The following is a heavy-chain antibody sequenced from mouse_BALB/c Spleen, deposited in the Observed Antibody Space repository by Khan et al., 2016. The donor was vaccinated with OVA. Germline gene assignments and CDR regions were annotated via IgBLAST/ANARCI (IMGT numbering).Heavy chain of an antibody. V-gene: IGHV1-9*01. J-gene: IGHJ2*01. CDR1: GFTFSNYW. CDR3: ALYGSRGDY. CDR2: ILPGSGDT. D-gene: IGHD1-1*01. Sequence: VQLQESGAELMKPGASVKISCKATGFTFSNYWIEWVKQRPGHGLEWIGQILPGSGDTNYNEKFEGKATFTADTSSNTAYMQLSSLTSEDSAVYYCALYGSRGDYWGQGTTLTVS.